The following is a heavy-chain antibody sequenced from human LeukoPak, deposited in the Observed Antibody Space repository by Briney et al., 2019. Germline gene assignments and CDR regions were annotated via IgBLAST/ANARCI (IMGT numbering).Heavy chain of an antibody. Sequence: SQTLSLTCTVSGGSISSGSYYWSWIRQPAGKGLEWIGRIYTSGSTNYNPSLKSRVTISVGTSKNQFSLKLSSVTAADTAVYYCARYGAIVVVPAAIRAFDIWGQGTMVTVSS. CDR1: GGSISSGSYY. D-gene: IGHD2-2*02. J-gene: IGHJ3*02. CDR2: IYTSGST. CDR3: ARYGAIVVVPAAIRAFDI. V-gene: IGHV4-61*02.